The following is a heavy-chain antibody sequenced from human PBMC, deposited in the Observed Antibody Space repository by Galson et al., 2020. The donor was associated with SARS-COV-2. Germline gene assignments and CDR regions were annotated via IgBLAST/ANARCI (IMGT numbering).Heavy chain of an antibody. CDR3: ARALASGIVVVTATHFDY. CDR1: GGSIRSGSYY. CDR2: IYTSGST. J-gene: IGHJ4*02. Sequence: SATLSITCTVSGGSIRSGSYYWSWIRQPAGKGLEWIGHIYTSGSTSYNPSLKSRVTISVDTSKNQFSLMLNSVTAADTAVYYCARALASGIVVVTATHFDYWGQGTLVTVSS. V-gene: IGHV4-61*09. D-gene: IGHD2-21*02.